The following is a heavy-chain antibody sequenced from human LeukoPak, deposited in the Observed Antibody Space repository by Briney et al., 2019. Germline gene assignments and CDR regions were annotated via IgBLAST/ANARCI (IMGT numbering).Heavy chain of an antibody. Sequence: SVKVSCKASGGTFSSYAISWVRQAPGQGLEWMGGIIPIFGTANYAQKFQGRVTITKDESTSTAYMELSSLRSEDTAVYYCARSGALGYCSSTSCYAVATRHYYYYMDVWGKGTTVTVSS. J-gene: IGHJ6*03. V-gene: IGHV1-69*05. CDR3: ARSGALGYCSSTSCYAVATRHYYYYMDV. CDR1: GGTFSSYA. CDR2: IIPIFGTA. D-gene: IGHD2-2*01.